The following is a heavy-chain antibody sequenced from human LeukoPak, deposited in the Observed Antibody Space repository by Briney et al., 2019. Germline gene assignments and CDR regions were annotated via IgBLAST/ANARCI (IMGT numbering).Heavy chain of an antibody. V-gene: IGHV4-61*01. D-gene: IGHD3-22*01. Sequence: SETLSLTCTVSGGSVSSGSYYWSWIRQPPGKGLEWIVYIYYSGSTNYNPSLKSRVTISVDTSKNQFSLKLSSVTAADTAVYYCASFSGYYRYNWFDPWGQGTPVTVSS. CDR1: GGSVSSGSYY. J-gene: IGHJ5*02. CDR3: ASFSGYYRYNWFDP. CDR2: IYYSGST.